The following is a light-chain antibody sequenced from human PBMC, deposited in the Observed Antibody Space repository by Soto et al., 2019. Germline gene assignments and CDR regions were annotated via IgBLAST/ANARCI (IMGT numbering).Light chain of an antibody. V-gene: IGKV1-5*01. Sequence: DTHMTQPPSTLSASVGDRVTITCRASQSISSWLAWYQQKPGKAPKLLIYDASSLESGVPSRFSGSGSGTEFTLTISSLQPDDFATYYCQQYNSYSTFGQGTKVDIK. CDR1: QSISSW. CDR2: DAS. J-gene: IGKJ1*01. CDR3: QQYNSYST.